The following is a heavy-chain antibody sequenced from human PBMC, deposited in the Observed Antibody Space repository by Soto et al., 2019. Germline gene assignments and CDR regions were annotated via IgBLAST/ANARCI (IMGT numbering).Heavy chain of an antibody. J-gene: IGHJ4*02. CDR1: GFTFSSYG. CDR3: ARDLHYYDSSGPLDY. CDR2: IWYDGSNK. V-gene: IGHV3-33*01. Sequence: GGSLRLSCAASGFTFSSYGMHWVLQALGKGVAWVDVIWYDGSNKYYADSVKGRFTISRDNSKNTLYLQMNSLRAEDTAVYYCARDLHYYDSSGPLDYWGQGTLVTVSS. D-gene: IGHD3-22*01.